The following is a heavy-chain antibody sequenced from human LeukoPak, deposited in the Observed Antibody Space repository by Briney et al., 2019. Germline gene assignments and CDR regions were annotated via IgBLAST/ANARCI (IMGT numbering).Heavy chain of an antibody. D-gene: IGHD6-19*01. J-gene: IGHJ4*02. Sequence: PGRSLRLSCAASGFTFSSAGMYWDRQAPAKGLEWVAVILYDGSKEYYPDSVKGRFTISRDNSKDTLYLQMNSLRVEDTAVYYCAKEQSSGWYRVADHWGQGTLVTVSS. CDR2: ILYDGSKE. CDR1: GFTFSSAG. V-gene: IGHV3-30*18. CDR3: AKEQSSGWYRVADH.